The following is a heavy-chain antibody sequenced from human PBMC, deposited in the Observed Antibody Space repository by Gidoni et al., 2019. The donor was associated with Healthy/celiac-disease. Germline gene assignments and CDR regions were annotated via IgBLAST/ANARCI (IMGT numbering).Heavy chain of an antibody. CDR2: IDHSGST. D-gene: IGHD3-10*01. J-gene: IGHJ5*02. CDR1: GGSISSSNW. CDR3: ARFRLAMVRGEYWFDP. V-gene: IGHV4-4*02. Sequence: QVQLQESGPGLVKPSGTLSLTCAVAGGSISSSNWWSWVRQPPGKGLEWIGEIDHSGSTNYNPSLKSRVTISVDKSKNQFSLKLSSVTAADTAVYYCARFRLAMVRGEYWFDPWGQGTLVTVSS.